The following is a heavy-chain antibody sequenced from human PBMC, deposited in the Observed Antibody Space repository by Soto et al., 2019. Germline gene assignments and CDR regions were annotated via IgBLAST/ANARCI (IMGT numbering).Heavy chain of an antibody. Sequence: PGESLKISCKGSGYSFTSYWIGWVRQMPGKGLEWMGIIYPGDSDTRYSQSFQGQVTISADKSISTAHLQWSSLKASDTAMYYCARQAAAGTFLSRIVNYYYYYGMDVWGQGTTVTVSS. CDR3: ARQAAAGTFLSRIVNYYYYYGMDV. V-gene: IGHV5-51*01. D-gene: IGHD6-13*01. CDR1: GYSFTSYW. J-gene: IGHJ6*02. CDR2: IYPGDSDT.